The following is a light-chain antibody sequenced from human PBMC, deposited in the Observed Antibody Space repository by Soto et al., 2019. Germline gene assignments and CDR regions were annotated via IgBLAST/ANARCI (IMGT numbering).Light chain of an antibody. CDR2: DVT. J-gene: IGLJ1*01. V-gene: IGLV2-14*01. Sequence: QCALTQPAYVSGSPGQSITISCTGNSSDVGGYKYVSWYQQHPDKAPKLIIYDVTNRPSGISNRFSGSKSGNTASLTISGLQAEDEADYYCSSYTSSSSYVFGTGTKVTVL. CDR3: SSYTSSSSYV. CDR1: SSDVGGYKY.